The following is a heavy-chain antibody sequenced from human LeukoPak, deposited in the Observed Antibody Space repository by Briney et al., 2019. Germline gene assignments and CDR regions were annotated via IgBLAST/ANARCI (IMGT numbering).Heavy chain of an antibody. CDR3: ARHGPLSDFWSGYSPPDY. CDR2: IYPGDSDT. Sequence: GESLKISCKGSGYSFTSYWIGWVRQMPGKGLEWMGIIYPGDSDTRYSPSFQGQVTISADKSISTAYLQWSSLKASDTAMYYCARHGPLSDFWSGYSPPDYWGQGTLVTVSS. J-gene: IGHJ4*02. V-gene: IGHV5-51*01. D-gene: IGHD3-3*01. CDR1: GYSFTSYW.